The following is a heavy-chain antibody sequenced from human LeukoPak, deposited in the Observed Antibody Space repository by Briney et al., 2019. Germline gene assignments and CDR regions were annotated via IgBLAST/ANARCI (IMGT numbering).Heavy chain of an antibody. CDR3: AREGGYTQMPTL. CDR2: ISSSSSYI. V-gene: IGHV3-21*01. D-gene: IGHD3-16*02. J-gene: IGHJ4*02. CDR1: GFTFSSYS. Sequence: GGSLRLSCAASGFTFSSYSMNWVRQAPGKGLEWVSSISSSSSYIYYADSLRGRFTISRDNAKNSLFLQMNSLRAEDTAVYYCAREGGYTQMPTLWGQGTLVIVSS.